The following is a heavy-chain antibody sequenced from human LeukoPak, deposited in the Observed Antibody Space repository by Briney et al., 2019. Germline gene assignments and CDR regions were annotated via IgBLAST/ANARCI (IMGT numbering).Heavy chain of an antibody. Sequence: SETLSLTCTVSGDSISNYFWSWIRQPAGKGLEWIGRIYTSGSTDYNPSLRSRVTMSVDTSKNQFSLKLWSVTAADTAVYYCARGNTYYYDSSGYYYDYWGQGTLVTVSS. D-gene: IGHD3-22*01. V-gene: IGHV4-4*07. J-gene: IGHJ4*02. CDR3: ARGNTYYYDSSGYYYDY. CDR2: IYTSGST. CDR1: GDSISNYF.